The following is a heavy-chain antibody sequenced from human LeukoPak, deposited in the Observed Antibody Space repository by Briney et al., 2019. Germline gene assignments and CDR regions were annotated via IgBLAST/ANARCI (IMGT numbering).Heavy chain of an antibody. CDR1: GGSISSSSYY. D-gene: IGHD3-3*01. J-gene: IGHJ6*04. CDR2: IYYSGST. CDR3: ARLKGDGDFWSGYFMRRGPPEKMDV. Sequence: SETLSLTCTVSGGSISSSSYYWGWIRQPPGKGLEWIRSIYYSGSTYYNPSLKSRVTISVDTSKNQFSLKLSSVTAADTAVYYCARLKGDGDFWSGYFMRRGPPEKMDVWGKGTTVTVSS. V-gene: IGHV4-39*01.